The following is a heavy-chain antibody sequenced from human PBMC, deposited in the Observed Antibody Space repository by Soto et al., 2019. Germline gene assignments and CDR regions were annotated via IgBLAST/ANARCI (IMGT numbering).Heavy chain of an antibody. Sequence: GGSLRLSCAASVFTFSNAWMSWVRQAPGKGLEWVGRNKSKTDGGTTDYAAPVKGRFTISRDDSKNTLYLQMNSLKTEDTAVYYCTTVVWDREGYYFDYWGQGTLVTVSS. J-gene: IGHJ4*02. CDR3: TTVVWDREGYYFDY. D-gene: IGHD1-26*01. V-gene: IGHV3-15*01. CDR1: VFTFSNAW. CDR2: NKSKTDGGTT.